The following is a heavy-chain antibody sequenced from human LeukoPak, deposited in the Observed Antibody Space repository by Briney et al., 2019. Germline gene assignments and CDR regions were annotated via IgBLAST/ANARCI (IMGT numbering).Heavy chain of an antibody. CDR2: IYYSGST. D-gene: IGHD5-24*01. Sequence: SETLSLTCTVSGGSISSSSYYWGWIRQPPGKGLEWIGSIYYSGSTYYNPSLKSRVTISVDTSQNQFSLKLSSVTAADTAVYYCARTVGVEMATTHFDYWGQGTLVTVSS. V-gene: IGHV4-39*01. CDR1: GGSISSSSYY. J-gene: IGHJ4*02. CDR3: ARTVGVEMATTHFDY.